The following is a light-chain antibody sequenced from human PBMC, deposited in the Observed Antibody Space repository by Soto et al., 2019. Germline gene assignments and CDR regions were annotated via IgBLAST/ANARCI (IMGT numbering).Light chain of an antibody. CDR3: QQYYSTPTWT. CDR2: WAS. CDR1: QSVLYSSNNKNY. Sequence: DIVMTQSPDSLAVSLGERATINCKSSQSVLYSSNNKNYLAWYQQKPGQPPKLLIYWASTRESGVPDRFSGGGSWTDFTLTISSLQAEDVAVYYCQQYYSTPTWTFGQGTNVEIK. V-gene: IGKV4-1*01. J-gene: IGKJ1*01.